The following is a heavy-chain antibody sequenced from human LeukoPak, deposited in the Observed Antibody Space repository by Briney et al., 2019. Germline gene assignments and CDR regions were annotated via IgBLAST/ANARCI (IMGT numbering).Heavy chain of an antibody. D-gene: IGHD1-26*01. CDR2: ISYDGSNK. Sequence: PGGSLRLSCAASGFTFSSYAMHWVRQAPGKGLEWVAVISYDGSNKYYADSVKGRFTISRDNSKNTLYLQMNSLRAEDTAVYYCARGRHSGSYYDPLWYWGQGTLVTVSS. J-gene: IGHJ4*02. CDR1: GFTFSSYA. V-gene: IGHV3-30-3*01. CDR3: ARGRHSGSYYDPLWY.